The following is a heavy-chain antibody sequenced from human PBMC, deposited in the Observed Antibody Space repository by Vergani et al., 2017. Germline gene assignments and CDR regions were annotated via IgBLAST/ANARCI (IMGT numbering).Heavy chain of an antibody. D-gene: IGHD3-10*01. J-gene: IGHJ5*02. CDR2: ISSSSSYI. CDR1: GFTFSSYS. V-gene: IGHV3-21*01. Sequence: EVQLVESGGGLVKPGGSLRLSCAASGFTFSSYSMNWVRQAPGKGLEWVSSISSSSSYIYYADSVKGRFTISRDNAKNSLYLQMNSMRAEDTDVYYCARRLGSGPRHWFDPWGQGTLVTVSS. CDR3: ARRLGSGPRHWFDP.